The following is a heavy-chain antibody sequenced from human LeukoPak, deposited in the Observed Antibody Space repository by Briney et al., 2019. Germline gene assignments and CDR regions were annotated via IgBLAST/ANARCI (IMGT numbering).Heavy chain of an antibody. CDR2: IAGSDTTT. CDR1: GFAFSAYE. V-gene: IGHV3-48*03. Sequence: GGSLRLSCLASGFAFSAYEMNWVRPAPGEGVEWVSYIAGSDTTTYYADSVKGRFTIFRDNAKNSLYLQTNSLRAEDTALYYCTTLGYHLDSWGQGTLVTVSP. J-gene: IGHJ4*02. CDR3: TTLGYHLDS. D-gene: IGHD3-22*01.